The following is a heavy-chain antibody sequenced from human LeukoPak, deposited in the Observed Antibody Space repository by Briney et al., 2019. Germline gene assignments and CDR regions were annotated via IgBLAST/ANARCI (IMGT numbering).Heavy chain of an antibody. CDR3: ARERSDWFDP. CDR2: IYYSGST. CDR1: GGSISSYY. V-gene: IGHV4-59*01. J-gene: IGHJ5*02. Sequence: PSETLSLTCTVSGGSISSYYWSWIRQPPGKGLEWIGYIYYSGSTNCNPSLKSRVSISVDTSKNQFSLKLSSVTAADTAVYYCARERSDWFDPWGQGTLVTVSS.